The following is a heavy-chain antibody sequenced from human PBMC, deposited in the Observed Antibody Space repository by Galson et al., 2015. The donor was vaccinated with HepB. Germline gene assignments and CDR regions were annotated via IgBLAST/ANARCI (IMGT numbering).Heavy chain of an antibody. J-gene: IGHJ4*02. CDR2: ISYDGSSK. D-gene: IGHD2-15*01. CDR3: ARGGSGGSCSVY. V-gene: IGHV3-30-3*01. CDR1: GFTFSAYA. Sequence: SLRLSCAASGFTFSAYAMNWFRQAPGKGLEWAAGISYDGSSKFYADSVKGRFTISRDNSKNTLYLLMNSLRVADTAIYYCARGGSGGSCSVYWGQGTLVTVSS.